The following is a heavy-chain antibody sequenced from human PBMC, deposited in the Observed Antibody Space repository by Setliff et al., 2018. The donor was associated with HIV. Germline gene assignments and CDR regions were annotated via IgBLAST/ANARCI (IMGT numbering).Heavy chain of an antibody. CDR3: ARQVGNKVLFDS. V-gene: IGHV4-59*11. D-gene: IGHD7-27*01. CDR1: GGSISTHY. CDR2: IYYSGGT. J-gene: IGHJ4*02. Sequence: TSETLSLTCTVSGGSISTHYWSWIRQPPGKGLEWIGYIYYSGGTNYNPSLKSRVTISVDTSKNQLSLKLSSVTAADTAVYYCARQVGNKVLFDSWGQGTLVTVSS.